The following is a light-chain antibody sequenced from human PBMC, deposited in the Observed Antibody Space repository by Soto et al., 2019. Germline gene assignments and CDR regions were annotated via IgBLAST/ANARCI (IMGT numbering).Light chain of an antibody. CDR3: QQYGSSPWT. V-gene: IGKV3-20*01. CDR1: QSVSSSY. J-gene: IGKJ1*01. CDR2: GAS. Sequence: ELVLTQSPGTLSLSPEEKATLSSRASQSVSSSYLAWYQQKPGQAPRPLIYGASSRAIGIPDRFSGSGSGTDFTLTISRLEPEDFAVYYCQQYGSSPWTFGQGTKVDIK.